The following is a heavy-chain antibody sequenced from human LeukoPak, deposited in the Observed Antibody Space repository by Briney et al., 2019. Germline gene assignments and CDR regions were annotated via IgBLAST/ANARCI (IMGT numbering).Heavy chain of an antibody. CDR2: ISGDGGST. Sequence: QPGGSLRLSCAASGFTFDDYAMHWVRHAPGKGLEGVSLISGDGGSTYYADSVKGRFTISRDNSKDSLYLQMNSLRTEDTALYYCAKDGKGSGATFDYWGQGTLVTVSS. J-gene: IGHJ4*02. V-gene: IGHV3-43*02. CDR1: GFTFDDYA. CDR3: AKDGKGSGATFDY. D-gene: IGHD1-26*01.